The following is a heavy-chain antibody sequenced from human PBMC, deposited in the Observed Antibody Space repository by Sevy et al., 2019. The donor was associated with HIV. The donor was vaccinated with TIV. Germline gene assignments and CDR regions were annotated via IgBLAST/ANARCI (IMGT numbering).Heavy chain of an antibody. Sequence: ASVKVSCKASGYTFTGYYMHWVRQAPGQGLEWMGWINPNSGGTNYAQKFQGRVTMTRETSISTAYMELSRLRSDDTAVYYCARTLPSIAAAGTSSRAFDIWGQGTMVTVSS. V-gene: IGHV1-2*02. J-gene: IGHJ3*02. CDR1: GYTFTGYY. CDR3: ARTLPSIAAAGTSSRAFDI. D-gene: IGHD6-13*01. CDR2: INPNSGGT.